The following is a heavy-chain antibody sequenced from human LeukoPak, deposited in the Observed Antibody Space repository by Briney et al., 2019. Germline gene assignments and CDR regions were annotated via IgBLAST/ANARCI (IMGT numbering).Heavy chain of an antibody. J-gene: IGHJ6*02. D-gene: IGHD3-22*01. CDR2: INPNIGGT. Sequence: ASVKVSCEASGYSLTRYYMHWVRQAPGQGLEWLGWINPNIGGTNYAQKFRGRVTMTRDTSISTAYMELSRLRSDETAVYYCANYYPRPDYSASSGYYSHGMDVWGQGTTVTVSS. CDR3: ANYYPRPDYSASSGYYSHGMDV. V-gene: IGHV1-2*02. CDR1: GYSLTRYY.